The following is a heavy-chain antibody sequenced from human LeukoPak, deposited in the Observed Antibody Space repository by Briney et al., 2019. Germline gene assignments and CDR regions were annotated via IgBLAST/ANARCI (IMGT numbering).Heavy chain of an antibody. D-gene: IGHD1-7*01. CDR1: GYTFTSYG. CDR2: ISAYNGNT. CDR3: ARIPLNWNSPPYYFDY. V-gene: IGHV1-18*01. Sequence: ASVKVSCKASGYTFTSYGISWVRQAPGQGLEWMGWISAYNGNTNYAQKLQGRVTMTTDTSTSTAYMELRSLRSDDTAVYYCARIPLNWNSPPYYFDYWGQGTLVTVSS. J-gene: IGHJ4*02.